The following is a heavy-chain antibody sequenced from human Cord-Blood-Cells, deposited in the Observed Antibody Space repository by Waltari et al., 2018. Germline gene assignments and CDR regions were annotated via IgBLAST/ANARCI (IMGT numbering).Heavy chain of an antibody. CDR2: ISAYNGNT. Sequence: QVQLVQSGAEVKKPGASVKVSCKASGYTFTSYGISWVRQAPGHGLEWMGWISAYNGNTNYAQKLQCRGTMTTDTATSTAYMELRSLRSDDTAVYYCARGGCSSTSCYTLNWFDPWGQGTLVTVSS. V-gene: IGHV1-18*01. CDR3: ARGGCSSTSCYTLNWFDP. D-gene: IGHD2-2*02. CDR1: GYTFTSYG. J-gene: IGHJ5*02.